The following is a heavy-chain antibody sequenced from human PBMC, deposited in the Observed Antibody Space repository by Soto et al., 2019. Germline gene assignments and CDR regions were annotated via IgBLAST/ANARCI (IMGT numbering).Heavy chain of an antibody. CDR1: GFTFSSYG. CDR3: AKDLYSGSSHPDY. J-gene: IGHJ4*02. D-gene: IGHD1-26*01. CDR2: ISYDGSNK. Sequence: GGSLRLSCAASGFTFSSYGMHWVRQAPGKGLEWVAVISYDGSNKYYADSVKGRFTISRDNSKNTLYLQVNSLRAEDTAVYYCAKDLYSGSSHPDYWGQGTPVTVSS. V-gene: IGHV3-30*18.